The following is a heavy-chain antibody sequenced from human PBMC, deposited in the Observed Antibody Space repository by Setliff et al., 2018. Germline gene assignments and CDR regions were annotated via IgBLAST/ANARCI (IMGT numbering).Heavy chain of an antibody. V-gene: IGHV4-59*01. CDR2: VHYSGDS. CDR1: GDSMSSYY. J-gene: IGHJ4*02. Sequence: PSETLSLTCTVSGDSMSSYYRSWIRQSPGKGLEWIGYVHYSGDSNYNPSLKSRVTMSVDTSKDQFSLNLRSVTAADTAVYYCARQPSSGSYYNPRPYYFDFWGQGTLVTVSS. CDR3: ARQPSSGSYYNPRPYYFDF. D-gene: IGHD3-10*01.